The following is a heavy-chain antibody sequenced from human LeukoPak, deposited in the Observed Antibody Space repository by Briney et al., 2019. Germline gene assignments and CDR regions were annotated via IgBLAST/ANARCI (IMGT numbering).Heavy chain of an antibody. CDR3: ARVTHYYDSSGVVDY. Sequence: SETLSLTCTVSGGSISSYYWSWIRQPPGKGLEWLGYIYYSGSTNYNPSLKSRVTISVDTSKNQFSLKLSSVTAADTAVYYCARVTHYYDSSGVVDYWGQGTLVTVSS. CDR1: GGSISSYY. CDR2: IYYSGST. D-gene: IGHD3-22*01. J-gene: IGHJ4*02. V-gene: IGHV4-59*01.